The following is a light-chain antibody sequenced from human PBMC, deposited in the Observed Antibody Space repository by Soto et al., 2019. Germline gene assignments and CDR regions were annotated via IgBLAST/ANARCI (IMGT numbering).Light chain of an antibody. J-gene: IGKJ1*01. CDR2: AAS. CDR3: QEYNSDFWT. Sequence: DIQMTQSPSSLSASVGDTVTITCRASQVISNYLAWYQQKPGKVPDLLIYAASTLQSGVPSRFSGGGSGTEFTLTISSLQPEDVATYYCQEYNSDFWTFGQGTKVEIK. V-gene: IGKV1-27*01. CDR1: QVISNY.